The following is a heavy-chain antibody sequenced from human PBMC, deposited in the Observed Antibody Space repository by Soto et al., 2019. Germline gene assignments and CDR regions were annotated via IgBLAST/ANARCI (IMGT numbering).Heavy chain of an antibody. J-gene: IGHJ6*02. CDR3: SADRPDIGVGLWV. Sequence: MQLVQSGPDGKKPGTSLRLSCQASGSGFITSGIKWVRQPPGQRLEWIGWIVVASGQTNYAQEIQERVAITRDTSTGTAYMELTDLRSEDTAVYYCSADRPDIGVGLWVWGQGTTVTVS. CDR1: GSGFITSG. CDR2: IVVASGQT. V-gene: IGHV1-58*02. D-gene: IGHD2-15*01.